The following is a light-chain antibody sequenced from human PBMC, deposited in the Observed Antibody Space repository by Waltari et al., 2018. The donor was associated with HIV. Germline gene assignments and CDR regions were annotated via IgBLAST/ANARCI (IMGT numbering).Light chain of an antibody. Sequence: QSVLTQPPSVSGAPGQRVTIPCPGSNSNIGAAYVVHWFQQLPGTAPKLVNYGNNNRPSGVPDRFSGSKSGTSASLAINGLQAEDEADYYCQSYDISLSGSVFGGGTKLTVL. V-gene: IGLV1-40*01. CDR3: QSYDISLSGSV. CDR2: GNN. J-gene: IGLJ2*01. CDR1: NSNIGAAYV.